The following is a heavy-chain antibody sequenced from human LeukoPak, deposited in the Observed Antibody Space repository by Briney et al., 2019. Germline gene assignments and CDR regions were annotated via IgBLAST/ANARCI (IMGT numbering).Heavy chain of an antibody. V-gene: IGHV4-39*01. CDR3: GRQGWFGESLHLAFDP. Sequence: KPSETLSLTCTVSGGSISNNNYYWGWVRQSPGKGLEWIGSIHSSGNTYYDPSLRSRVTISVHTSNNQLSLKLTSVTAADTAVYYCGRQGWFGESLHLAFDPWGQGTLMTVSS. CDR1: GGSISNNNYY. D-gene: IGHD3-10*01. CDR2: IHSSGNT. J-gene: IGHJ5*02.